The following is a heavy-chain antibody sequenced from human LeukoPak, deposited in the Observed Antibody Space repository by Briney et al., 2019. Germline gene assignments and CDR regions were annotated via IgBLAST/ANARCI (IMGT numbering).Heavy chain of an antibody. CDR1: GFTFSSYG. CDR3: ARASGYSQRGQGALDP. Sequence: TGGSLRLSCAASGFTFSSYGMHWVRQAPSKGLEWVAVIWYDGSNKYYADSVKGRFTISRDNSKNTLCLRMNSLRAEDTAVYYCARASGYSQRGQGALDPWGQGTLVTVSS. D-gene: IGHD5-18*01. J-gene: IGHJ5*02. CDR2: IWYDGSNK. V-gene: IGHV3-33*01.